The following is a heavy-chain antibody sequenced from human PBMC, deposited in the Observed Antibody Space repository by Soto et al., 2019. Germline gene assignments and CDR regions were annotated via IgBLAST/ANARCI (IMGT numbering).Heavy chain of an antibody. D-gene: IGHD3-9*01. V-gene: IGHV4-4*02. CDR3: ARGPHILTGYTHWYFDL. Sequence: SETLSLTCAVSGGSISSSNWWSWVRQPPGKGLEWIGEIYHSGSTNYNPSLKSRVTISVDKSKNQFSLKLSSVTAADTAVYYCARGPHILTGYTHWYFDLWGRGTLVTVSS. CDR2: IYHSGST. CDR1: GGSISSSNW. J-gene: IGHJ2*01.